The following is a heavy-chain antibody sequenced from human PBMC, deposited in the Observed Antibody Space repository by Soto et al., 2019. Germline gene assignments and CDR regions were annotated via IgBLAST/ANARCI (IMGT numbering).Heavy chain of an antibody. CDR1: GVSITSYY. CDR3: AREQYNWKL. Sequence: SETLSLTCSVSGVSITSYYWTWIRHSPGKGLEWIGYVYHTGNTYYNPSLRSRVTISLDTSKNQVSLRLRSVTAADTAVYYCAREQYNWKLWGQGTLVTVSS. J-gene: IGHJ4*02. D-gene: IGHD1-20*01. CDR2: VYHTGNT. V-gene: IGHV4-59*01.